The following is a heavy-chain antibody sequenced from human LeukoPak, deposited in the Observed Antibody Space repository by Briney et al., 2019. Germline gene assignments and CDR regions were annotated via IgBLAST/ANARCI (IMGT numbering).Heavy chain of an antibody. J-gene: IGHJ4*02. CDR2: ISSSSSYI. D-gene: IGHD3-22*01. CDR1: GFTFSSYS. Sequence: GGSLRLSCAASGFTFSSYSMTWVRQAPGKGLEWVSSISSSSSYIYYADSVKGRFTISRDNAKNSLYLQMNSLRAEDTAVYYCASGYDSSGPTRQFDYWGQGTLVTVSS. V-gene: IGHV3-21*01. CDR3: ASGYDSSGPTRQFDY.